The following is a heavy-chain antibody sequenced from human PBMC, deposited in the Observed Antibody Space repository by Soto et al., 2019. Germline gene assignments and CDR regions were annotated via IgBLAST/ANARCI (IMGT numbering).Heavy chain of an antibody. CDR3: ARGPGSGSYYVYFDY. CDR1: GGTFSSYA. CDR2: IIPIFGTA. V-gene: IGHV1-69*13. Sequence: ASVKVSCKASGGTFSSYAISWVRQAPGQGLELMGGIIPIFGTANYAQKFQGRVTITADESTSTAYMELSSLRSEDTAVYYCARGPGSGSYYVYFDYWGQGTLVTVS. J-gene: IGHJ4*02. D-gene: IGHD1-26*01.